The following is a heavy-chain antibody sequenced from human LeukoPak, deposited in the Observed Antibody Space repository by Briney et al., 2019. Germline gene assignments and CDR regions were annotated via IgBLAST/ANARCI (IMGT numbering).Heavy chain of an antibody. Sequence: GGSLRLSCAASGFSLSRYWMSWVRQAPGKGLEWVSYISSSSSIIYYADSVKGRFTISRDNAKNSLYLQMNSLRAEDTAVYYCARDVTGDRWDWYFDLWGRGTLVTVSS. J-gene: IGHJ2*01. D-gene: IGHD7-27*01. V-gene: IGHV3-48*04. CDR3: ARDVTGDRWDWYFDL. CDR1: GFSLSRYW. CDR2: ISSSSSII.